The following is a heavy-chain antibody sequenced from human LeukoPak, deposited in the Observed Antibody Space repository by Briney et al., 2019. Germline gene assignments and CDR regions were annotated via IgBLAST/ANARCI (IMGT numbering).Heavy chain of an antibody. CDR1: GFTFSDYY. CDR3: ARDFVDGDYSSDY. CDR2: ISSSGSTI. J-gene: IGHJ4*02. D-gene: IGHD4-17*01. V-gene: IGHV3-11*01. Sequence: PGGSLRLSCAASGFTFSDYYMSWIRQAPGKGLEWVSYISSSGSTIYYADSVKGRFTISRDNAKNSLYLQMNSLRAEDTAVYYCARDFVDGDYSSDYWGQGTLVTVSS.